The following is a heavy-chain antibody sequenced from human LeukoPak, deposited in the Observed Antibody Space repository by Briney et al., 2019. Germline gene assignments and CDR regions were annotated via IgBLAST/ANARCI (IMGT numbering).Heavy chain of an antibody. J-gene: IGHJ4*02. Sequence: GGSLRLSCAASGFTFSSYGMHWVRQAPGKGLEWVAFIRYDGSNKYCADSVKGRFTISRDNSKNTLYLQMNSLRAENTAVYYCAKDSSRGDSSSWYRGRRTPYYFDYWGQGTLVTVSS. CDR2: IRYDGSNK. V-gene: IGHV3-30*02. CDR3: AKDSSRGDSSSWYRGRRTPYYFDY. D-gene: IGHD6-13*01. CDR1: GFTFSSYG.